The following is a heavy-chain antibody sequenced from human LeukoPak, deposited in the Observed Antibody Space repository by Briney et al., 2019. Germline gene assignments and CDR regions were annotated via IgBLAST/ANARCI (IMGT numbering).Heavy chain of an antibody. D-gene: IGHD4/OR15-4a*01. V-gene: IGHV3-53*01. CDR2: IYSDNT. J-gene: IGHJ4*02. Sequence: TGGSLRLSCTVSGFTVSSNCMSWVRQAPGKGLEWVSFIYSDNTHYSDSVKGRFTISRDNSKNTLYLQMNSLRAEDTAVYYCARRAGAYSHPYDYWGQGTLVTVSS. CDR1: GFTVSSNC. CDR3: ARRAGAYSHPYDY.